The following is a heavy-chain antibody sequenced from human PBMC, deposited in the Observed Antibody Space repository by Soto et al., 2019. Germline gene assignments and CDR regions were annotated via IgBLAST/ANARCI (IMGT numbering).Heavy chain of an antibody. CDR1: GFTFSSYS. CDR3: ARDPYDFWSGYYLDRYYYYMDV. J-gene: IGHJ6*03. CDR2: ISSSSSTI. V-gene: IGHV3-48*01. Sequence: GGSLRLSCAASGFTFSSYSMNWVRQAPGKGLEWVSSISSSSSTIYYADSVKGRFTISRDNAKNSLYLQMNSLRAEDTAVYYCARDPYDFWSGYYLDRYYYYMDVWGKGTTVTVSS. D-gene: IGHD3-3*01.